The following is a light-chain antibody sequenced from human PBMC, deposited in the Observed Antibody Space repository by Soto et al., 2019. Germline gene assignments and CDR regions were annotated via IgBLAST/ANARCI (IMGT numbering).Light chain of an antibody. V-gene: IGLV1-44*01. J-gene: IGLJ1*01. Sequence: QSVLSQPPSTSGTPAQTVIISRSGNRSDNGSNFVNWYQPLPGTAPKLLIYNSNQRPSGVPDRFSGSKSGTSASLAISGLQSEDEADYYCAAWDDSLTGPVFGTGTKVTVL. CDR1: RSDNGSNF. CDR3: AAWDDSLTGPV. CDR2: NSN.